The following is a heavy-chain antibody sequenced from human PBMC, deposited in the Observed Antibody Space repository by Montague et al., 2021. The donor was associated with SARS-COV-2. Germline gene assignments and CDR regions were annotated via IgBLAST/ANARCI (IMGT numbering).Heavy chain of an antibody. V-gene: IGHV4-4*07. J-gene: IGHJ5*02. CDR2: IYASGST. Sequence: SETLSLTCSISGVSITSYYWSWVRQPAGKGLEWIGHIYASGSTNYSPSLKSRVRLSIDNPKNQFSLKLESLTAADTAVYYCVRGLGTPYYCSGGSCYSSDWFDPWGQGTLVTVSS. D-gene: IGHD2-15*01. CDR3: VRGLGTPYYCSGGSCYSSDWFDP. CDR1: GVSITSYY.